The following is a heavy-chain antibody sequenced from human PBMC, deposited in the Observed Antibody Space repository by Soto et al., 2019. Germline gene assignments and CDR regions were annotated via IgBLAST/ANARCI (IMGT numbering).Heavy chain of an antibody. CDR1: GFDFNTLA. D-gene: IGHD1-1*01. Sequence: QPGGSLRLSCIGSGFDFNTLAMIWVRQSPGRGLEWVAGIYGTGGGRPYADSVKGRFTISRDNSRNTLYLQMTGLSDGDTALYYCAKDAVYKDGLWLAAEGGRGTRVTVSS. J-gene: IGHJ4*01. CDR3: AKDAVYKDGLWLAAE. CDR2: IYGTGGGR. V-gene: IGHV3-23*05.